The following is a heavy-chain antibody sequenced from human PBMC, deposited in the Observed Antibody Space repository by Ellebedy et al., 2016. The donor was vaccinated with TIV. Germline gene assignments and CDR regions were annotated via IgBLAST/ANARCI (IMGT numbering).Heavy chain of an antibody. CDR1: GGSISSYY. CDR2: IFDSGST. Sequence: MPSETLSITCTVSGGSISSYYWTWIRQPPGKGLEWIGYIFDSGSTNYNPSLKSRVTMSVDTSRNHFSLNLTSVTAADTAVYYCARRVGDYWGQGTLVTVSS. J-gene: IGHJ4*02. V-gene: IGHV4-59*08. CDR3: ARRVGDY.